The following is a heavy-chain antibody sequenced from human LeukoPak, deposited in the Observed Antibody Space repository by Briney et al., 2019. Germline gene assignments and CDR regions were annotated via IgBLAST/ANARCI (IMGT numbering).Heavy chain of an antibody. CDR1: GYTFTGCY. V-gene: IGHV1-2*02. CDR3: ARDRGSYFYPREVFDY. CDR2: INPNSGGT. D-gene: IGHD1-26*01. Sequence: GASVKVSCKASGYTFTGCYMHWVRQAPGQGLEWMGWINPNSGGTNYAQKFQGRVTMTRDTSISTAYMELSRLRSDDTAVYYCARDRGSYFYPREVFDYWGQGTLVTVSS. J-gene: IGHJ4*02.